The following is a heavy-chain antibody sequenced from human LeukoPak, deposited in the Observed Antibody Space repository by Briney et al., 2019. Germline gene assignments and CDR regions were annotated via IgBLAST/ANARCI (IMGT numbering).Heavy chain of an antibody. V-gene: IGHV3-7*01. CDR3: ARDLLPGTGTTNWFDP. CDR2: TSPDGNEK. J-gene: IGHJ5*02. Sequence: GGSLRLSCAAYGLTFNTYWMNWVRQAPGKGLEWVANTSPDGNEKYYADFVKGRFTISRDNSKNTLYLQMNSLRAEDTAVYYCARDLLPGTGTTNWFDPWGQGTLVTVSS. D-gene: IGHD1-1*01. CDR1: GLTFNTYW.